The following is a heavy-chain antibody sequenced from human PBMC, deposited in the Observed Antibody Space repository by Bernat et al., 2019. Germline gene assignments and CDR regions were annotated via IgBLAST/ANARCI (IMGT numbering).Heavy chain of an antibody. J-gene: IGHJ4*02. CDR3: ARGVMDYHLLYFDY. Sequence: QVQLVESGGGVVQPGRSLRLSCAASGFTFSSHAMHWVRQAPGKGLEWVAALSYDGSNKYYADSVKGRFTISTDSSKNTLYLQMNSLRSEDTAVYFCARGVMDYHLLYFDYWGQGALVAVSS. V-gene: IGHV3-30-3*01. CDR1: GFTFSSHA. CDR2: LSYDGSNK. D-gene: IGHD2-2*01.